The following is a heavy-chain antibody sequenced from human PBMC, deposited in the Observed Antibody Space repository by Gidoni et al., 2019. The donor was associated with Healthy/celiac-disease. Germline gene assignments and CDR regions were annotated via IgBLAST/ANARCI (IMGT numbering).Heavy chain of an antibody. V-gene: IGHV4-61*01. CDR2: ISYSGST. Sequence: QVQLQESGPGLVKPSETLSLTCTVTGGPVSSGSYYWSWIRQPPGKGRAWIGYISYSGSTHYHPSLKSRFTISVDTSKNQFSLKLSSVTAADTAVYYCARERGSGSYYRVKWFDPWGQGTLVTVSS. D-gene: IGHD1-26*01. J-gene: IGHJ5*02. CDR3: ARERGSGSYYRVKWFDP. CDR1: GGPVSSGSYY.